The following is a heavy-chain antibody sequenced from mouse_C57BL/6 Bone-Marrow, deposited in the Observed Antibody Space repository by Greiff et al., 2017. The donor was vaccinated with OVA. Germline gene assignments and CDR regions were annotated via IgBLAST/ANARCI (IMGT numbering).Heavy chain of an antibody. J-gene: IGHJ1*03. D-gene: IGHD1-1*01. V-gene: IGHV15-2*01. CDR3: AREDYYGSSSYWYFDV. CDR1: DSEVFPIAY. Sequence: QVQLQQSGSELRSPGSSVKLSCKDFDSEVFPIAYMSWVRQKPGHGFEWIGGILPSIGRTIYGEKFEDKATLDADTLSNTAYLELNSLTSEDSAIYYCAREDYYGSSSYWYFDVWGTGTTVTVSS. CDR2: ILPSIGRT.